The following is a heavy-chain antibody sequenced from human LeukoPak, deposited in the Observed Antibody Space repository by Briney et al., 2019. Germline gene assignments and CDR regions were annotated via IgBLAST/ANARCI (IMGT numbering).Heavy chain of an antibody. J-gene: IGHJ6*03. CDR1: GFTFSSYW. V-gene: IGHV3-7*01. Sequence: PGGSLRLSCAASGFTFSSYWMSWVRQAPGKGLEWVANIKQDGSEKYYVDSVKGRFTISRDNAKNSLYLQMNSLRAEDTAVYYCARDTIAAAHYYYMDVWGKGTTVTVSS. CDR2: IKQDGSEK. D-gene: IGHD6-13*01. CDR3: ARDTIAAAHYYYMDV.